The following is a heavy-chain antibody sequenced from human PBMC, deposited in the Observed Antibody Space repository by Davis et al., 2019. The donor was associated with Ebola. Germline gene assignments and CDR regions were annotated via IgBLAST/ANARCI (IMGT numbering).Heavy chain of an antibody. D-gene: IGHD4-11*01. CDR1: GGSFSGATFPLYY. J-gene: IGHJ4*02. Sequence: PGGSLRLSCTLSGGSFSGATFPLYYWSWIRQPPGKGLEWIGSIYYSGSTYYNPSLKSRVTISVDTSKNQFSLKLSSVTAADTAAYYCARLEDYSNYVGYWGQGTLVTVSS. CDR2: IYYSGST. V-gene: IGHV4-39*01. CDR3: ARLEDYSNYVGY.